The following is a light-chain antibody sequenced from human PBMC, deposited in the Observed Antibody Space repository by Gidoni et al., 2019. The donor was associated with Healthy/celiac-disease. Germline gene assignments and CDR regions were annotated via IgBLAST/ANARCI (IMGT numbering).Light chain of an antibody. CDR1: QSISSW. J-gene: IGKJ2*01. CDR2: KAS. CDR3: QQYNSYPYT. V-gene: IGKV1-5*03. Sequence: EIQTTQFPSTLSASVGDRVTITCRASQSISSWLAWYQQKPGKAPKLLIYKASSLESGVPSRFSGSGSGTEFTLTISSLQPDDFATYYCQQYNSYPYTFGQGTKLEIK.